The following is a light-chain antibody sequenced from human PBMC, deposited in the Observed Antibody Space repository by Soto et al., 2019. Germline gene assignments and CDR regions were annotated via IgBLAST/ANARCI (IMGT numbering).Light chain of an antibody. CDR3: AVWDDSLSGVV. CDR2: GNN. Sequence: QTVVTQPPSASGTPGQTVTISSSGSSSNIGTNYVFWYQQLPGTAPKLLIYGNNQRPSGVPDRFSGSRSGTSASLAISGLRPEDEADYYCAVWDDSLSGVVFGGGNKLTVL. V-gene: IGLV1-47*01. CDR1: SSNIGTNY. J-gene: IGLJ3*02.